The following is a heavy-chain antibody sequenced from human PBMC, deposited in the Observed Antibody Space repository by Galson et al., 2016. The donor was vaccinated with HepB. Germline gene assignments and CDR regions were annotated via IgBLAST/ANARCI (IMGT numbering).Heavy chain of an antibody. CDR1: GYRLPDYW. CDR2: IGPDDSYT. D-gene: IGHD4-17*01. Sequence: QSGAEVKEPGESLRISCQGSGYRLPDYWITWVRQVPGKGLQWMGRIGPDDSYTNYSPSFQGHVTISVDKSINTAYLQWSTLKASDTAIYYCARALEYGSRNYYDYYAMDVWGPGTTVIVSS. V-gene: IGHV5-10-1*01. CDR3: ARALEYGSRNYYDYYAMDV. J-gene: IGHJ6*02.